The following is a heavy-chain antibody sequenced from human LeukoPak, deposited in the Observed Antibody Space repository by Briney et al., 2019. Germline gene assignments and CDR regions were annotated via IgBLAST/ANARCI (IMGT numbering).Heavy chain of an antibody. J-gene: IGHJ6*02. Sequence: SETLSLTCTVSGGSISSGGYYWSWIRQHPGKGLEWIGYIYYSGSTYYNPSLKSRVTISVDTSKNQFSLKLSSVTAADTAVYYCAGGSGSYYIYYYYYGMDVWGQGTTVTVSS. CDR2: IYYSGST. CDR3: AGGSGSYYIYYYYYGMDV. D-gene: IGHD3-10*01. CDR1: GGSISSGGYY. V-gene: IGHV4-31*03.